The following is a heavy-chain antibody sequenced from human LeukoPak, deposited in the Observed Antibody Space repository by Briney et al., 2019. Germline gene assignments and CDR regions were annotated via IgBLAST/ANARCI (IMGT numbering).Heavy chain of an antibody. V-gene: IGHV4-59*11. CDR1: GGSISSHY. D-gene: IGHD2-15*01. J-gene: IGHJ6*03. Sequence: SETLSLTCPVSGGSISSHYWTWIWQSPVKGLEWIGDISNSGSTSYNPSLKSRVTISIDTSKNQFSLKLSSVTAADTAVYYCGRDALVGYFSYYYMDVWGKGTTVTVSS. CDR2: ISNSGST. CDR3: GRDALVGYFSYYYMDV.